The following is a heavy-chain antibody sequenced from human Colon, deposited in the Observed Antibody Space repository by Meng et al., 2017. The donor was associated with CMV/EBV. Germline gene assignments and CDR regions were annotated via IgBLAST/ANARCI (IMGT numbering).Heavy chain of an antibody. CDR3: TREGFDY. CDR1: GHTFTDYF. V-gene: IGHV1-2*06. J-gene: IGHJ4*02. CDR2: IKPSTGDT. Sequence: QVRLLQSGAEVKKPGASVRVSCKTSGHTFTDYFIHWVRQAPGQGLQWMGRIKPSTGDTNYAQNFQGRVTVTRDTSISTVYMEVNSLTSDDTAVYYCTREGFDYWGQGALVTVSS.